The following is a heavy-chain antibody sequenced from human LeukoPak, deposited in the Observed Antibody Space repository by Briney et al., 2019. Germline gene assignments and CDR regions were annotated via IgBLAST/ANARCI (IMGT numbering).Heavy chain of an antibody. Sequence: PSETLSLTCIVPGGSISSSSYYWAWIRQSPGKGLEWIRTFSSGGSAYYNPSLTSRVPISKDTSDNQFSLTLYSVTAADTAVYYCARKQTGTMYDVWGQGTQVTVSS. D-gene: IGHD1-7*01. V-gene: IGHV4-39*07. CDR2: FSSGGSA. CDR3: ARKQTGTMYDV. J-gene: IGHJ4*02. CDR1: GGSISSSSYY.